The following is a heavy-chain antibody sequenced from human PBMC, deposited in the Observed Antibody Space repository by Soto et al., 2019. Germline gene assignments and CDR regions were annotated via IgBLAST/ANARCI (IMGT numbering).Heavy chain of an antibody. CDR2: ITSSVSTI. Sequence: LVESGGKLVQPGESLRLSCAASGFTFSNFGMNWVRQVPGGGLEWLSYITSSVSTIYYADSVKGRFTISRDNAKRSLYLQMDSLRVEDTGIYYCAREGAYLQADDAFDLWGQGTMVVVSS. CDR1: GFTFSNFG. CDR3: AREGAYLQADDAFDL. J-gene: IGHJ3*01. V-gene: IGHV3-48*01.